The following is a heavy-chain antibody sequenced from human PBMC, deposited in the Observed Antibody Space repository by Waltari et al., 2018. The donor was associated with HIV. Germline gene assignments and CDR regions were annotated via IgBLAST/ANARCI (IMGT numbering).Heavy chain of an antibody. CDR2: IGASGLHL. V-gene: IGHV3-21*02. Sequence: VQVTESGGGLVTPGQSLRLSCVCSGLTFKPVTMSWLRQRPRRGLEWVASIGASGLHLYYRDSVKGRFTVSRDNSKKSVFLQTNDLGGDDTAVYFCATDRTPLTTGDFDAWGRGTLVTVSS. CDR3: ATDRTPLTTGDFDA. J-gene: IGHJ5*02. D-gene: IGHD3-16*01. CDR1: GLTFKPVT.